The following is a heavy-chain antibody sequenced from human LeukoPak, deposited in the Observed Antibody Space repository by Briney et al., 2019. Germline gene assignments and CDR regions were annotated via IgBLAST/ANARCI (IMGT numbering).Heavy chain of an antibody. J-gene: IGHJ6*03. D-gene: IGHD6-13*01. V-gene: IGHV4-34*01. CDR2: INHSGST. CDR1: GGSFSGYY. Sequence: SETLSLTCAVYGGSFSGYYWSWIRQPPGKGLEWIGEINHSGSTNYNPSLTSRVTISVDPYKNQSSLKLSSVTAADTPVYYCARRASSWYSKSHYYYMDVWGKGTTVTVPS. CDR3: ARRASSWYSKSHYYYMDV.